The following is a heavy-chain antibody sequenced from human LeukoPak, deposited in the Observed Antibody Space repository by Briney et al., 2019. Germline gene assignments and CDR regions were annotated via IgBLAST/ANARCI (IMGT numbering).Heavy chain of an antibody. Sequence: PSETLSLTCAVYGGSFSGYYWSWIRQPPGKGLEWIGEINHSGSTNYDPSLKSRVTISVDTSKNQFSLKLSSVTAADTAVYYCARGLGVLRYFDWLGEYYFDYWGQGTLVTVPS. CDR2: INHSGST. CDR1: GGSFSGYY. CDR3: ARGLGVLRYFDWLGEYYFDY. V-gene: IGHV4-34*01. J-gene: IGHJ4*02. D-gene: IGHD3-9*01.